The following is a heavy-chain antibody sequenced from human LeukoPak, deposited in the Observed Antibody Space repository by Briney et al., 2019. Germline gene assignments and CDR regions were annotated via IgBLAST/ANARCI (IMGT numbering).Heavy chain of an antibody. Sequence: PSETLSLTCTVSGGSISSSSYYWGWIRQPPGKGLEWIGSIYYSGSTYYNPSLKSRVTISVDTSKNQFSLKLSSVTAADTAVYYCARSCSSTSCSFYYYYGMDVWAKGPRSPSP. CDR1: GGSISSSSYY. D-gene: IGHD2-2*01. CDR2: IYYSGST. CDR3: ARSCSSTSCSFYYYYGMDV. J-gene: IGHJ6*02. V-gene: IGHV4-39*01.